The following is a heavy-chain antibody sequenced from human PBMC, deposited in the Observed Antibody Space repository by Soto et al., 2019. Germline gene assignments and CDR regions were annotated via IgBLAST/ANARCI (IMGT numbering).Heavy chain of an antibody. Sequence: QVQLVESGGGVVQPGGSLRLSCVDSGLTFRTYAMHWVRQAPGKGLEWVAVISYDGSNKYYTESVKGRFTTTRDKSNNTLFLQMNSLRLDYTAVYDCARGAITVLRGSDYWGQGTPVTVSS. CDR1: GLTFRTYA. V-gene: IGHV3-30*04. J-gene: IGHJ4*02. CDR3: ARGAITVLRGSDY. D-gene: IGHD3-10*01. CDR2: ISYDGSNK.